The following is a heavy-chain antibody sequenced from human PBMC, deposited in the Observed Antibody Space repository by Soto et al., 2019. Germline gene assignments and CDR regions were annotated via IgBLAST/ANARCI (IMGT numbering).Heavy chain of an antibody. V-gene: IGHV1-3*01. CDR2: INAGNGNT. Sequence: QVQLVQSGAEVKKPGASVKVSCKASGYTFTSYAMHWVRQAPGQRLEWMGWINAGNGNTKYSQKFQGRVTITRDTSASTAYMELSSLRSEDTAVYSCARGDGRIIVDPWGQGTLVTVSS. CDR3: ARGDGRIIVDP. J-gene: IGHJ5*02. D-gene: IGHD2-15*01. CDR1: GYTFTSYA.